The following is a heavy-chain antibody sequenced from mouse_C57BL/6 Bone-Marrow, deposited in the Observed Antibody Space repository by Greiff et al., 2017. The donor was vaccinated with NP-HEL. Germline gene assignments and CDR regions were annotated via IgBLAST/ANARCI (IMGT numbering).Heavy chain of an antibody. CDR1: GFTFSDYG. J-gene: IGHJ1*03. Sequence: EVKLLESGGGLVKPGGSLKLSCAASGFTFSDYGMHWVRQAPEKGLEWVAYISSGSSTIYYADIVKGRFTTSRDNAKNTLFLQMTSLRSEDTAMYYCARHGSSYCWYVDVWGKGTMVTVSA. CDR3: ARHGSSYCWYVDV. V-gene: IGHV5-17*01. D-gene: IGHD1-1*01. CDR2: ISSGSSTI.